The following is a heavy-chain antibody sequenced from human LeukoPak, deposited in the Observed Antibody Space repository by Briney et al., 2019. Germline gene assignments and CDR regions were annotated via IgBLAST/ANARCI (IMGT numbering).Heavy chain of an antibody. Sequence: SETLSLTCAVYGGSFSGYYWSWIRRSPGKGLEWIGSIYYSGSTNYNPSLKSRVTISVDTSKNQFSLKLSSVTAADTAVYYCARVAAKTVDYWGQGTLVTVSS. J-gene: IGHJ4*02. CDR1: GGSFSGYY. D-gene: IGHD2-15*01. CDR3: ARVAAKTVDY. V-gene: IGHV4-34*01. CDR2: IYYSGST.